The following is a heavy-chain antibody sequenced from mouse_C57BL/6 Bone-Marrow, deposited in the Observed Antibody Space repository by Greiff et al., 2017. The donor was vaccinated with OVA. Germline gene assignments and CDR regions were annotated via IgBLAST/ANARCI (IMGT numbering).Heavy chain of an antibody. V-gene: IGHV1-74*04. CDR3: AIGGSSYRYFDV. CDR1: GYTFTSYW. CDR2: IHPSDSDT. J-gene: IGHJ1*03. Sequence: VKLQESGAELVKPGASVKVSCKASGYTFTSYWMHWVKQRPGQGLEWIGRIHPSDSDTNYNQQFKGKATLTVDKSSSTAYMQLSSLTSEDSAVYYCAIGGSSYRYFDVWGTGTTVTVSS. D-gene: IGHD1-1*01.